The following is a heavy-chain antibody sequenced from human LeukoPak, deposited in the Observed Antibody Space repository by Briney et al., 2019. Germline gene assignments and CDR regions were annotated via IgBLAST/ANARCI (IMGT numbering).Heavy chain of an antibody. CDR3: AKDTLRYCSGGSCYSDGFDY. CDR1: GFTFSSYG. CDR2: ISYDGSNK. D-gene: IGHD2-15*01. V-gene: IGHV3-30*18. Sequence: QPGRSLRPSCAASGFTFSSYGMHWVRQAPGKGLEWVAVISYDGSNKYYADSVKGRFTISRDNSKNTLYLQMNSLRAEDTAVYYCAKDTLRYCSGGSCYSDGFDYWGQGTLVTVSS. J-gene: IGHJ4*02.